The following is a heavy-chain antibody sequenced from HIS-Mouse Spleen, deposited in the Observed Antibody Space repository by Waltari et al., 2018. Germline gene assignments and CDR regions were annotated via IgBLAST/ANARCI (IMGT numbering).Heavy chain of an antibody. V-gene: IGHV1-2*02. J-gene: IGHJ4*02. D-gene: IGHD2-15*01. CDR3: AREDIVVGARY. CDR1: GYTFTGYY. CDR2: IHPNSGGT. Sequence: QVQLVQSGAEVKKPGASVKVSCKASGYTFTGYYMHWVRQAPGQGLEWMGWIHPNSGGTNYEQKFQGRVTMTRDTSISTAYMELSRLRSDDTAVYYCAREDIVVGARYWGQGTLVTVSS.